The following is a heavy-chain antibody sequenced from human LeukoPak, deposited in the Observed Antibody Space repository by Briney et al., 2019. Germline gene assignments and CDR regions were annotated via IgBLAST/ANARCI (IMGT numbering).Heavy chain of an antibody. CDR1: GYTFTSYG. Sequence: GASVKVSCKASGYTFTSYGISWVRQAPGQGLEWMGWISAYNGNTNYAQKLQGRVTMTTDTSTSTAYMELSSLRSEDTAVYYCARDPPLYSYASQDYYYYMDVWGKGTTVTVSS. V-gene: IGHV1-18*01. CDR2: ISAYNGNT. D-gene: IGHD5-18*01. J-gene: IGHJ6*03. CDR3: ARDPPLYSYASQDYYYYMDV.